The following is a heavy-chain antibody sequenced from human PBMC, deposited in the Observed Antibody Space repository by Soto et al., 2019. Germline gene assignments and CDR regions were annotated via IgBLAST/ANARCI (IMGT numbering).Heavy chain of an antibody. Sequence: SVKVSCKASGGTFSSYAISWVRQAPGQGLEWMGGIIPIFGTANYAQKFQGRVTITADESTSTAYMELSSLRSEDTAVYYCASGYCGGGSCAHDAFDIWGQGTMVTVSS. D-gene: IGHD2-15*01. CDR3: ASGYCGGGSCAHDAFDI. CDR2: IIPIFGTA. CDR1: GGTFSSYA. J-gene: IGHJ3*02. V-gene: IGHV1-69*13.